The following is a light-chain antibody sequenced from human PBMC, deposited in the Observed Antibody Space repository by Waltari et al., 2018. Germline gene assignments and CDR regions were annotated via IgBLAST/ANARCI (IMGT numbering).Light chain of an antibody. V-gene: IGKV3-11*01. CDR1: QSVSSY. CDR2: DAS. CDR3: QQRSNWPGT. J-gene: IGKJ2*01. Sequence: EIVLTQSPATLSLSPGERATLSCRASQSVSSYLCWYQQKHGQAPRLLIYDASNRATGIPARFSGSGSGTDFTLTISSLEPEDFAVYYCQQRSNWPGTFGQGTKLEI.